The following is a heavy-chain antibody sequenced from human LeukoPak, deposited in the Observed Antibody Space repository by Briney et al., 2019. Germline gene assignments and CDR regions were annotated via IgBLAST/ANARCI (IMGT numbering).Heavy chain of an antibody. CDR3: ARLTSSWYQDWYFDL. D-gene: IGHD6-13*01. CDR1: EFTFNNYA. CDR2: ISGSGGST. V-gene: IGHV3-23*01. J-gene: IGHJ2*01. Sequence: PGGSLRLSCATSEFTFNNYAMSWVRQAPGKGLEWVSTISGSGGSTYIADSVKGRFTISRDNSKNTLYLQMNSLRADDTAFYYCARLTSSWYQDWYFDLWGRGTLVTVSS.